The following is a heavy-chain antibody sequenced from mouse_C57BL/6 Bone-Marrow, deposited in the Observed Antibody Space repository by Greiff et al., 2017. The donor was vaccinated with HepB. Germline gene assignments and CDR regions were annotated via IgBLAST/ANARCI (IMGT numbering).Heavy chain of an antibody. J-gene: IGHJ2*01. CDR2: IDPENGDT. Sequence: EVQLQQSGAELVRPGAPVKLSCTASGFNIKDDYMHWVKQRPEQGLEWIGWIDPENGDTEYASKFQGKATITADTSSNTAYLQLSSLTSEDSAVYYCTYCDVGFDYWGQGTPLTVSS. CDR3: TYCDVGFDY. V-gene: IGHV14-4*01. CDR1: GFNIKDDY.